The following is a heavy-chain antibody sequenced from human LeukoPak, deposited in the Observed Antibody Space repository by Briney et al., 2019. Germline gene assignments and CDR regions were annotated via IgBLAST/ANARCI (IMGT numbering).Heavy chain of an antibody. J-gene: IGHJ4*02. D-gene: IGHD3-22*01. CDR2: INHSGST. CDR1: GGSFSGYY. Sequence: PSETLSLTCAVYGGSFSGYYWSWIRQPPGKGLEWIGEINHSGSTNYNPSLKSRVTISVDTSKNQFSLKLSSVTAADTAVYYCARGVITTSVDDYWGQGTLVTVSS. V-gene: IGHV4-34*01. CDR3: ARGVITTSVDDY.